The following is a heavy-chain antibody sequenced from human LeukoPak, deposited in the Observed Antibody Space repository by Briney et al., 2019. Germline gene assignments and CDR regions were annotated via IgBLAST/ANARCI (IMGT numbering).Heavy chain of an antibody. J-gene: IGHJ6*03. CDR3: ARDAPSGSFYYYYYMDV. D-gene: IGHD3-10*01. CDR2: MYYSGST. CDR1: GGSISSSRYY. Sequence: SETLSLTRTVSGGSISSSRYYWGWIRQPPGKGLEWIGSMYYSGSTYYNPSLKSRVTISVDTSKNQFSLKLSSVTAADTAVYYCARDAPSGSFYYYYYMDVWGKGTTVTISS. V-gene: IGHV4-39*07.